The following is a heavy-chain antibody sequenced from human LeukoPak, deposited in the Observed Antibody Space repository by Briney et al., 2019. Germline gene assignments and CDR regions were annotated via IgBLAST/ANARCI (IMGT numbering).Heavy chain of an antibody. CDR3: ARVGGAPYYYYYYMDV. CDR2: MNPNSGNT. J-gene: IGHJ6*03. Sequence: ASVKVSCKASGYTFTNYGLNWVRQATGQGLEWMGWMNPNSGNTGYAQKFQGRVTITRNTSISTAYMELSSLRSEDTAVYYCARVGGAPYYYYYYMDVWGKGTTVTVSS. D-gene: IGHD4/OR15-4a*01. CDR1: GYTFTNYG. V-gene: IGHV1-8*03.